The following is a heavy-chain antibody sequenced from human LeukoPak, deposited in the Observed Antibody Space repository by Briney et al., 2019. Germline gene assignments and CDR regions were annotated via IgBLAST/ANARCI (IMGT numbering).Heavy chain of an antibody. V-gene: IGHV3-30-3*01. CDR2: IWSDGSKK. J-gene: IGHJ3*02. CDR3: AKDWAQFGDDAFDI. CDR1: GFTFSSYT. Sequence: PGGSLRLSCAASGFTFSSYTMHWVRQAPGKGLEWVALIWSDGSKKYYADSVKGRFTISRDNSKNTLYLQMNSLRAEDTAVYYCAKDWAQFGDDAFDIWGQGTMVTVSS. D-gene: IGHD3-16*01.